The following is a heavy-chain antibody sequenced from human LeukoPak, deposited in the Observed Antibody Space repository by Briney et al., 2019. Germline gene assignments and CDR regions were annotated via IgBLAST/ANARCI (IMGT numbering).Heavy chain of an antibody. Sequence: GGSLRLSCAASGFTFSIYWMSWVRQAPGKGLEWVANIKQDGSEKYYVDSVKGRFTISRGNAKNSLYLQMDSLRAEDTAVYYCARDMDFDYWGQGTLVTVSS. CDR2: IKQDGSEK. J-gene: IGHJ4*02. CDR1: GFTFSIYW. D-gene: IGHD3-10*01. V-gene: IGHV3-7*01. CDR3: ARDMDFDY.